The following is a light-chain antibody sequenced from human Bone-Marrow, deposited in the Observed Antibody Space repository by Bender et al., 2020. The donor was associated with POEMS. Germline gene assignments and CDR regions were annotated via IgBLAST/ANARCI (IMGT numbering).Light chain of an antibody. V-gene: IGLV1-51*01. J-gene: IGLJ2*01. CDR3: EAWDSSLNAVL. CDR1: SSNIGSNY. CDR2: DND. Sequence: QSVLTQPPSVSAAPGQNVTLSCSGSSSNIGSNYVSWFQQLPRSAPKVLIYDNDQRPSGIPDRFSGSKSGTSATLGITGLQTEDEADYYCEAWDSSLNAVLFGGGTKLTVL.